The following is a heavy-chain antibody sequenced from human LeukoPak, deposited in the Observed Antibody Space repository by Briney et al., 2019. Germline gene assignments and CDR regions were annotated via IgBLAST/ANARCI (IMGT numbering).Heavy chain of an antibody. Sequence: SETLSLTCNVSSDSISSYYWSWIRQPAGKGLEWIGRIYTSGSTNYNPSLKSRVTISVDTSKNQFSLKLSSVTAADTAVYYCARVVADFWSGYDYYYYMDVWGKGTTVTVSS. CDR3: ARVVADFWSGYDYYYYMDV. CDR1: SDSISSYY. CDR2: IYTSGST. V-gene: IGHV4-4*07. J-gene: IGHJ6*03. D-gene: IGHD3-3*01.